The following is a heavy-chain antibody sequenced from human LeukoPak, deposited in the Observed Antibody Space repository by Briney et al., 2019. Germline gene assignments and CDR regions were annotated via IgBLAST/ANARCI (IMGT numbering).Heavy chain of an antibody. CDR3: AKDRPIAAAGTAGHDY. Sequence: GGSLRLSCAASGFTFSSYAMSWVRQAPGKGLEWVSAISGSGGSTYYADSVKGRFTISRDNSKNTLYLQMNSLRAEDTAVYYCAKDRPIAAAGTAGHDYWGQGTLVTVSS. D-gene: IGHD6-13*01. CDR1: GFTFSSYA. CDR2: ISGSGGST. J-gene: IGHJ4*02. V-gene: IGHV3-23*01.